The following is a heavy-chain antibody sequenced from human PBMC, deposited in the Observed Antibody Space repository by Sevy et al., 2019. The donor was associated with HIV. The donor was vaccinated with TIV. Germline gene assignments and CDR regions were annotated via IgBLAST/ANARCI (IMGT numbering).Heavy chain of an antibody. CDR1: GFTFADYT. D-gene: IGHD3-3*01. V-gene: IGHV3-43*01. CDR3: AKDRGFDYRMDV. CDR2: MSWDGGST. Sequence: GGSLRLSCSASGFTFADYTMHWVRQAPGKGLEWVSLMSWDGGSTYYADSVKGRFTISRDNSKNSLYLQMYSLKIEDTALYYCAKDRGFDYRMDVWGQGTTVTVSS. J-gene: IGHJ6*02.